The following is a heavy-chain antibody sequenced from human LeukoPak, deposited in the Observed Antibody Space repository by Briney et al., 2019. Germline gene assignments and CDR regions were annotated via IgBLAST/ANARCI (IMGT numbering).Heavy chain of an antibody. CDR3: ARDLPRSFSRTDAFDI. CDR2: IYYSGST. Sequence: SQTLSLTCTVSGGSISSGDYYWSWIRQPPGKGLEWIGYIYYSGSTYYNPSLKSRVTISVDTSKNQFSLKLSSVTAADTAVYYCARDLPRSFSRTDAFDIWGQGTMVTVSS. V-gene: IGHV4-30-4*01. J-gene: IGHJ3*02. D-gene: IGHD3-3*02. CDR1: GGSISSGDYY.